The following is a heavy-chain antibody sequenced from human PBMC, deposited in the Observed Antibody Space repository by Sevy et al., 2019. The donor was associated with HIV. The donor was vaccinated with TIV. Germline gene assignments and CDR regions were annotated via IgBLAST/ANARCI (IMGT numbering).Heavy chain of an antibody. J-gene: IGHJ4*02. Sequence: ASVKVSCKASGYTFTDYYIHWVRQAPGQGLEWMGWISPNSGGTNYAQKFQGRVTMTRDTSISTAYMELSRLESDDTAVYDCATEDTIFGVRIPGYFWGQGTLVTVSS. CDR3: ATEDTIFGVRIPGYF. D-gene: IGHD3-3*01. CDR1: GYTFTDYY. CDR2: ISPNSGGT. V-gene: IGHV1-2*02.